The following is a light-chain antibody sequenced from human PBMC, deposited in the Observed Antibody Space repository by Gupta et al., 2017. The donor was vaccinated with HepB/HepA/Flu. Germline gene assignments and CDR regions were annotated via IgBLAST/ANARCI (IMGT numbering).Light chain of an antibody. CDR1: QSISSY. Sequence: DIQMTQSPSSLSASVGDRVTITCRASQSISSYLNWYQQKPGKAPKLLIYAASSWQSGVPSRFSGSGSGTDLTLTISSLQHEDFAAYYCQQIYTNPPWTFGQGTKVEIK. CDR2: AAS. CDR3: QQIYTNPPWT. J-gene: IGKJ1*01. V-gene: IGKV1-39*01.